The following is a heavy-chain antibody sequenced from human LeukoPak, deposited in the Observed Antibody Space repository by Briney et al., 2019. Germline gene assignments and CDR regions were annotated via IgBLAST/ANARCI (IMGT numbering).Heavy chain of an antibody. Sequence: SQTLSLTCAVSGGSISSGGYSWSWIRQPPGKGLEWIGYIYHSGSTYYNPSLKSRVTISVDRSKNQFSLKLSSVTAADTAVYYCARAPGHCSGGSCYSFDYWGQGTLVTVSS. D-gene: IGHD2-15*01. V-gene: IGHV4-30-2*01. CDR2: IYHSGST. CDR3: ARAPGHCSGGSCYSFDY. CDR1: GGSISSGGYS. J-gene: IGHJ4*02.